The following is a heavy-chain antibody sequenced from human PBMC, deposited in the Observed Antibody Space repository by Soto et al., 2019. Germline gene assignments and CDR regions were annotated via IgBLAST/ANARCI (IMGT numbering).Heavy chain of an antibody. J-gene: IGHJ4*02. CDR3: ASTTTAPSPFAPPWYFDY. CDR2: IYYSGST. CDR1: GGSISSGDYY. D-gene: IGHD4-17*01. V-gene: IGHV4-30-4*01. Sequence: QVQLQESGPGLVKPSQTLSLTCTVSGGSISSGDYYWSWIRQPPGKGLEWLGYIYYSGSTYYNPSLRSRVTVSVDTSKNQCSLKLSSVTAADTAVYYCASTTTAPSPFAPPWYFDYWGQGTLVTVSS.